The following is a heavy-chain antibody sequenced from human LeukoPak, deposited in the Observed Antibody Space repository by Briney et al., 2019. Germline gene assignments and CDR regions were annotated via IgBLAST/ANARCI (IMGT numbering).Heavy chain of an antibody. CDR3: ARGRYSSTTYYFDS. D-gene: IGHD6-13*01. Sequence: GGSLRLSCAASGFTFSSSWMSWVRQAPGKGLEWVANIKKDGSETYYVDSVKGRFTISRDNAKNSLYLQMDSLRAEDTAIYYCARGRYSSTTYYFDSWGQGTLVTVSS. CDR2: IKKDGSET. V-gene: IGHV3-7*03. CDR1: GFTFSSSW. J-gene: IGHJ4*02.